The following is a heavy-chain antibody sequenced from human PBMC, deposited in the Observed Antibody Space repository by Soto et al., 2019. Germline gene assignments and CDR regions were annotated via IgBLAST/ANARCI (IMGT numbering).Heavy chain of an antibody. CDR2: IYYSGST. J-gene: IGHJ3*02. Sequence: PSETLSLTCTVSGGSISSSSYYWGWIRQPPGKGLEWIGSIYYSGSTYYNKSLKSRVTISVDTSKNQYSLKLSSVTAADSAVYYCAIQLTYYDYIWGSYRWLGAFDIWGQGTMVTVSS. CDR1: GGSISSSSYY. V-gene: IGHV4-39*01. D-gene: IGHD3-16*02. CDR3: AIQLTYYDYIWGSYRWLGAFDI.